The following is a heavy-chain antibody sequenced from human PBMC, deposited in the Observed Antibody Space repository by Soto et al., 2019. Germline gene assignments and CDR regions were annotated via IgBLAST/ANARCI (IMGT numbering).Heavy chain of an antibody. J-gene: IGHJ6*02. CDR1: GFTFSSYS. V-gene: IGHV3-21*01. CDR3: ARSYCSSTSCYRSYYYYYGMDV. CDR2: ISGSSSYI. Sequence: GGSLRLSCAASGFTFSSYSMNWVRQAPGKGLEWVSSISGSSSYIYYADSVKGRFTISRDNAKNSLYLQMNSLRAEDTAVYYCARSYCSSTSCYRSYYYYYGMDVWGQGTTVTVSS. D-gene: IGHD2-2*01.